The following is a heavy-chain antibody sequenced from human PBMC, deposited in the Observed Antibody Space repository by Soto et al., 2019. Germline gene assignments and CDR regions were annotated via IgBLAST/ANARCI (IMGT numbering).Heavy chain of an antibody. V-gene: IGHV5-51*01. J-gene: IGHJ6*02. Sequence: PGESLKISCKGSGYSFNSYWIGWVRQMPGRGLECMGIIYPGDSDTRYSPSFQGQVTISRDNAKNSLYLQMNSLRAEDTAVYYCARFYYDSSGYLPSPYYYYYGMDVWGQGTTVTVSS. D-gene: IGHD3-22*01. CDR1: GYSFNSYW. CDR3: ARFYYDSSGYLPSPYYYYYGMDV. CDR2: IYPGDSDT.